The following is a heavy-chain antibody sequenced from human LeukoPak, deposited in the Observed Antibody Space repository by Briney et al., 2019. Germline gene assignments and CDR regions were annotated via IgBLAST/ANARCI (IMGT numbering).Heavy chain of an antibody. CDR1: GFTFTTYG. CDR2: IWYDGSHQ. V-gene: IGHV3-33*01. CDR3: ARSGITMIDPPMY. Sequence: SGGSLRLSCAASGFTFTTYGMHWVRQAPGRGLEWAAVIWYDGSHQYYADSVKGRFIISRDNSKNTLYLQMDSLSLEDTAVYYCARSGITMIDPPMYWGQGAQVTVSS. D-gene: IGHD3-22*01. J-gene: IGHJ4*02.